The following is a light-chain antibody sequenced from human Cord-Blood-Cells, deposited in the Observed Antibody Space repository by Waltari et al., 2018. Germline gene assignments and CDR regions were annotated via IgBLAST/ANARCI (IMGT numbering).Light chain of an antibody. V-gene: IGKV3-20*01. J-gene: IGKJ5*01. CDR3: QQYGSSPLIT. CDR2: VAS. Sequence: EIVLTQSPGTLSLSPGERATLSCRASPSVSSSYLAWYQQKPGQAPRLLIYVASSRATGIPDRFSGSGSGTDFTLTISRLEPEDFAVYYCQQYGSSPLITFGQGTRLEIK. CDR1: PSVSSSY.